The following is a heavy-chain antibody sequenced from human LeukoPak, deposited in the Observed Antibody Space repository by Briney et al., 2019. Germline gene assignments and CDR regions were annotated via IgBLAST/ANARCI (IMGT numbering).Heavy chain of an antibody. CDR2: IHNSDS. CDR1: GGLINSYY. CDR3: ARGFFYSGKYDWLDP. Sequence: SETLSLTCTVSGGLINSYYWHWIRQSPGKGLEWIANIHNSDSNYKPSLRSRVIVSVDTSKNQLSLNVSSVTTADTAVYYCARGFFYSGKYDWLDPWGQGTRVTVSS. D-gene: IGHD1-26*01. V-gene: IGHV4-4*08. J-gene: IGHJ5*02.